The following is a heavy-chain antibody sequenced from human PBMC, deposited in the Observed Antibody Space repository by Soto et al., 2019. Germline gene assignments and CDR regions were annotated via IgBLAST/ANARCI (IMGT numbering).Heavy chain of an antibody. CDR1: GGSFRNYG. J-gene: IGHJ3*02. CDR2: IIPIFGTP. Sequence: SVKVSCKASGGSFRNYGFIWVRQAPGPGLEWMGGIIPIFGTPHYAQKFRDRVTITADESTSTVYMEVSSLTSEDTAVYYCARHPRGYYYDSSGYYWGNAFDIWGQGTMVTVSS. D-gene: IGHD3-22*01. V-gene: IGHV1-69*13. CDR3: ARHPRGYYYDSSGYYWGNAFDI.